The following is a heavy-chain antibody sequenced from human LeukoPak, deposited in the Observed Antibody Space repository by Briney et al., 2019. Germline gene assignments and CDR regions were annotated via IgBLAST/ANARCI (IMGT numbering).Heavy chain of an antibody. J-gene: IGHJ4*02. CDR1: GGTFSSYA. CDR3: ASTVEMATAYYFDY. D-gene: IGHD5-24*01. V-gene: IGHV1-69*04. Sequence: SVKVSCKASGGTFSSYAISWVRQAPGQGLVWMGRIIPIFGIANYAQKFQGRVTITADKSTSTAYMELSSLRSEDTAVYYCASTVEMATAYYFDYWGQGTLVTVSS. CDR2: IIPIFGIA.